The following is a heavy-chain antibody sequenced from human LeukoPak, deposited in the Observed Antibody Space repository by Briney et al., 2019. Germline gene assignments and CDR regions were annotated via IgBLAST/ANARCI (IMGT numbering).Heavy chain of an antibody. CDR1: GFTFSSSW. J-gene: IGHJ2*01. Sequence: PGGSLTLLCAASGFTFSSSWMHWVRQAPGKGLVWVSHINGDESITDYADSVKGRFTISRDNAKNTLYLQMNSLRAEDTAVYYCVRVRLIEDRSHCKFDLWGRGTLVTVSS. CDR3: VRVRLIEDRSHCKFDL. V-gene: IGHV3-74*01. D-gene: IGHD3-16*02. CDR2: INGDESIT.